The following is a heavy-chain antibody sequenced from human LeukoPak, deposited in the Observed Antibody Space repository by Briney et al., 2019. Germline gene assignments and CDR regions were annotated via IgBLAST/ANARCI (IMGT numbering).Heavy chain of an antibody. CDR2: ISSSSSYI. D-gene: IGHD2-15*01. CDR1: GFTFSSYS. V-gene: IGHV3-21*01. CDR3: ARDWEGVGYCSGGSCYSNDY. J-gene: IGHJ4*02. Sequence: GGSLRLSCAASGFTFSSYSMNWVRQAPGKGLEWVSSISSSSSYIYYADSVKGRFTISRDNAKNSLYLQMNSLRAEDTAVYYCARDWEGVGYCSGGSCYSNDYWGQGPLVSVSS.